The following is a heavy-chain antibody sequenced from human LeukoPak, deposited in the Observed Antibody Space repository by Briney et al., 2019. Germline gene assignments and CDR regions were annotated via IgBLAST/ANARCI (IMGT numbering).Heavy chain of an antibody. V-gene: IGHV3-23*01. J-gene: IGHJ4*02. CDR3: AKSLAPLYSSTTH. CDR2: ISGSGGST. CDR1: GFTLSSYA. Sequence: GGCLRLSCAASGFTLSSYAMRGVRQARGRGLEGVSAISGSGGSTYYADSVEGRFTISRDNSKKTLYLQMKSLRAEDTALYYCAKSLAPLYSSTTHWGQGTLVTVSS. D-gene: IGHD1-1*01.